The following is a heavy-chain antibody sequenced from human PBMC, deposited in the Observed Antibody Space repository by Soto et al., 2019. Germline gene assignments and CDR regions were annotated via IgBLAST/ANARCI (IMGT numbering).Heavy chain of an antibody. D-gene: IGHD2-15*01. CDR3: ARDGWYCSGGSCYGTGNWFDP. CDR1: GFTFSSYA. V-gene: IGHV3-30-3*01. CDR2: ISYDGSNK. Sequence: LRLSCAASGFTFSSYAMHWVRQAPGKGLEWVAVISYDGSNKYYADSVKGRFTISRDNSKNTLYLQMNSLRAEDTAVYYCARDGWYCSGGSCYGTGNWFDPWGQGTLVAVSS. J-gene: IGHJ5*02.